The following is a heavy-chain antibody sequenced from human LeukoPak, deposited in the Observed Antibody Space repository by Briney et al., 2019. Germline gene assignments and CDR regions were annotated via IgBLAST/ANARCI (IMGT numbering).Heavy chain of an antibody. D-gene: IGHD3-10*01. CDR3: ARAGVTMVRGLDYGMDV. CDR2: IGTRGDT. J-gene: IGHJ6*02. Sequence: PGGSLRLSCTASGSTFSNYDMYWVRQVTGKGLEWVSAIGTRGDTHYPDSLKGRFTVSRENAKNSLYLQMNSLTAGDTALYYCARAGVTMVRGLDYGMDVWGQGTTVTVSS. CDR1: GSTFSNYD. V-gene: IGHV3-13*01.